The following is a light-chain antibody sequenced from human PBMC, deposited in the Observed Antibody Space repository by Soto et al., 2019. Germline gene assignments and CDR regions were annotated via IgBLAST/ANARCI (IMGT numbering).Light chain of an antibody. CDR3: QRLNSYPLT. CDR1: QGISSY. J-gene: IGKJ4*01. V-gene: IGKV1-9*01. CDR2: AAS. Sequence: DIQLTQSPSFLSASVGDRVTITCRASQGISSYLAWYQQKPGKAPKLLIYAASTLQSGVPSRFSGSESGTEFTLTISSLQPEDFATYYCQRLNSYPLTFGGGTKVDI.